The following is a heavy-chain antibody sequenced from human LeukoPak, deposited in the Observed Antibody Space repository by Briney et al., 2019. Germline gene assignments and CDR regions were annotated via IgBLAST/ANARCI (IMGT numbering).Heavy chain of an antibody. Sequence: AGGSLRLSCTASGFTFGDYVMSRVRQAPGKGLEWVGFIRSKAYGGTTKNAASVKGRFTISRDDSRSIAYLQMNSLKTEDTAVYYCTRRYNYDSSGYYYVRDAFDIWGQGTMVTVSS. CDR2: IRSKAYGGTT. V-gene: IGHV3-49*04. J-gene: IGHJ3*02. D-gene: IGHD3-22*01. CDR3: TRRYNYDSSGYYYVRDAFDI. CDR1: GFTFGDYV.